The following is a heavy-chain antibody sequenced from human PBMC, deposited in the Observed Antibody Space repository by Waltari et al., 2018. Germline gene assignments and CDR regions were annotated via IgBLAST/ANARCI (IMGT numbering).Heavy chain of an antibody. Sequence: QVQLQESGQGLVKPLGTLSITCAVSGDSISGNYWWSWVRQSPEKGLEWIGQVHHSGKTHYNPSLQSRVTISLDKPKNQFSLNLNSVTAADTAVYYCAGDRAIGLFFDYWGRGTLVTVSS. J-gene: IGHJ4*02. CDR2: VHHSGKT. CDR3: AGDRAIGLFFDY. V-gene: IGHV4-4*03. CDR1: GDSISGNYW. D-gene: IGHD2-2*01.